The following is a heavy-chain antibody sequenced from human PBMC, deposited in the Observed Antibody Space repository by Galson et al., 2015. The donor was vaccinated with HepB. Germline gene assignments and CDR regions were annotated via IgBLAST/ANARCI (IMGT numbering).Heavy chain of an antibody. CDR2: ISYDGSNK. J-gene: IGHJ3*02. CDR3: ARDRGSSGWADAFDI. V-gene: IGHV3-30-3*01. D-gene: IGHD6-19*01. Sequence: SLRLSCAASGFTFSSYAMHWVRQAPGKGLEWVAVISYDGSNKYYADSVKGRFTISRDNSKNTLYLQMNSLRAEDTAVYYCARDRGSSGWADAFDIWGQGTMVTVSS. CDR1: GFTFSSYA.